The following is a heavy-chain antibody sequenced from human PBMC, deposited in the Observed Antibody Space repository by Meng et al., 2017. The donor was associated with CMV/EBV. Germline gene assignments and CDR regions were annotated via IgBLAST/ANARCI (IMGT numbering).Heavy chain of an antibody. CDR2: INPNSGGT. Sequence: QLQLVQWGAEVNNPGAQVKVSCKESGYPLTSYYMHWVRQAPGQGLEWMGWINPNSGGTNYAQKFQGRVIMTRDTSISTAYMELSRLRSDDTAVYYCARDDGSLDYWGQGTLVTVSS. CDR3: ARDDGSLDY. J-gene: IGHJ4*02. CDR1: GYPLTSYY. V-gene: IGHV1-2*02. D-gene: IGHD2-15*01.